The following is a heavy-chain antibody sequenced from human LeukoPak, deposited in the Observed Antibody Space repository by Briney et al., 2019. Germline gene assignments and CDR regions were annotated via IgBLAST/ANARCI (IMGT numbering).Heavy chain of an antibody. J-gene: IGHJ6*02. Sequence: GASVKVSFKASGGTFSSYAISWVRQAPGQGLEWMGGIIPIFGTANYAQKFQGRVTITADESTSTAYMELSSLRSEDTAVYYCARCPYCSSTSCRPDYYYYGMDVWGQGTTVTVSS. V-gene: IGHV1-69*13. CDR3: ARCPYCSSTSCRPDYYYYGMDV. CDR2: IIPIFGTA. CDR1: GGTFSSYA. D-gene: IGHD2-2*01.